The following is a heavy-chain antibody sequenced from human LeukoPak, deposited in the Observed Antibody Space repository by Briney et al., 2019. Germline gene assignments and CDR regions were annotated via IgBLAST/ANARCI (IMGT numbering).Heavy chain of an antibody. Sequence: GSLRLSCAASGFTFSSYAMSWVRQAPGKGLEWVSAISGSGGSTYYADSVKGRFTISRDNSKNTLYLQMNSLRAEDTAVYYCAKDLGITIFGVVIIGNDYWGQGTLVTVSS. J-gene: IGHJ4*02. CDR1: GFTFSSYA. CDR2: ISGSGGST. D-gene: IGHD3-3*01. CDR3: AKDLGITIFGVVIIGNDY. V-gene: IGHV3-23*01.